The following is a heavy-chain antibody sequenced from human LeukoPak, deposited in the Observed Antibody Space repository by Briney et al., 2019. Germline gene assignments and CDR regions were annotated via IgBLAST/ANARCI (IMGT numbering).Heavy chain of an antibody. CDR3: SKDRLWFGELSYLSAFDI. CDR2: ISGSGGST. Sequence: PGGSLRLSCAASGFTFSSYAMSWVRQAPGKGLEWVSAISGSGGSTYYADSVKGRFTIARDNPKNTLYLQMNSLRAEDTAVYYCSKDRLWFGELSYLSAFDIWGQGTMVTVSS. V-gene: IGHV3-23*01. CDR1: GFTFSSYA. J-gene: IGHJ3*02. D-gene: IGHD3-10*01.